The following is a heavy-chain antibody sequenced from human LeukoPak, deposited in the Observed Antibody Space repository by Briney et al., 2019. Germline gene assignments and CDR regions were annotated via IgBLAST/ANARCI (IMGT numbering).Heavy chain of an antibody. Sequence: PGGSLRLSCAASGFTFSSYSMNWFRQAPGKGLEWVSYISSSSSTIYYADSVKGRFTISRDNAKNSLYLQMNSLRAEDTAVYYCARAASGSLFDYWGQGTLVTVSS. CDR3: ARAASGSLFDY. CDR2: ISSSSSTI. J-gene: IGHJ4*02. CDR1: GFTFSSYS. V-gene: IGHV3-48*04. D-gene: IGHD1-26*01.